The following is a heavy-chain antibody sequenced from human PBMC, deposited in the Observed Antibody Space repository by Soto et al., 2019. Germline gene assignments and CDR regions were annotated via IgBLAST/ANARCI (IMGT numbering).Heavy chain of an antibody. CDR3: ARDSRYCSSTSCYAYHDAFDI. Sequence: SVKVSCKASGGTFSSYTIGGVRQAPGQGLEWMGRIIPILGIANYAQKFQGRVTITADKSTSTAYMELSSLRSEDTAVYYCARDSRYCSSTSCYAYHDAFDIWGQGTMVTVS. CDR1: GGTFSSYT. V-gene: IGHV1-69*04. D-gene: IGHD2-2*01. CDR2: IIPILGIA. J-gene: IGHJ3*02.